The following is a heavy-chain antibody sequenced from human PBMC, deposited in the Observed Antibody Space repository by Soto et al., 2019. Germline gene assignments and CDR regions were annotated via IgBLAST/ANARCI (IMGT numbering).Heavy chain of an antibody. V-gene: IGHV3-48*03. D-gene: IGHD3-10*01. CDR1: GFSFSTYE. J-gene: IGHJ4*02. CDR2: ISSSGTTI. CDR3: VRDLVMVRGVITSPPFDY. Sequence: PGGSLRLSCSASGFSFSTYEMNWVRQVPGKGLEWVSYISSSGTTIYYADSVKGRFTISRDNAKNSLYLQMSSLRAEDTAIYYCVRDLVMVRGVITSPPFDYWGQGTLVTVSS.